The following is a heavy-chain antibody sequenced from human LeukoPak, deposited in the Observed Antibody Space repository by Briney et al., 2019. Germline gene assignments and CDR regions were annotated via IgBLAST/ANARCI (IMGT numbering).Heavy chain of an antibody. J-gene: IGHJ4*02. CDR1: GFTFDDYA. V-gene: IGHV3-9*01. CDR3: AKGVLGYCSSTSCYTLDY. Sequence: GGSLRLSCAASGFTFDDYAMHWVRQAPGKGLGWVSGISWNSGSIGYADSVKGRFTISRDNAKNSLYLQMNSLRAEDTALYYCAKGVLGYCSSTSCYTLDYWGQGTLVTVSS. CDR2: ISWNSGSI. D-gene: IGHD2-2*03.